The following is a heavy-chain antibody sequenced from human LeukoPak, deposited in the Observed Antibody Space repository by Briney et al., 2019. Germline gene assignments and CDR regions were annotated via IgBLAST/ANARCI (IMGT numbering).Heavy chain of an antibody. CDR3: ALSGSRDGYNHGFDY. J-gene: IGHJ4*02. V-gene: IGHV3-74*01. CDR2: INSDGSST. Sequence: GSLRLSCAASGFTFSSYWMHWVRQAPGKGLVWVSHINSDGSSTRYADSVKGRFTISRDNAKNTLYLQMNSLRAEDTAVYYCALSGSRDGYNHGFDYWGQGTLVTVSS. CDR1: GFTFSSYW. D-gene: IGHD5-24*01.